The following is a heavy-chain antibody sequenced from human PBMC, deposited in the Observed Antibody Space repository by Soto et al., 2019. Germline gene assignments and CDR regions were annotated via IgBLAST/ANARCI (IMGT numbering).Heavy chain of an antibody. V-gene: IGHV4-39*07. CDR1: GVSIDRSNYY. CDR2: TYYNGNA. D-gene: IGHD3-22*01. Sequence: LSETLSLTCTVSGVSIDRSNYYWDLIRQSPGKGLEWIGTTYYNGNAYYNASLKSRVTISVDKSKNQFSLKLSSVTAADTAVYYWGRGRDSSSGYLPVVWGQGTLVTVSS. CDR3: GRGRDSSSGYLPVV. J-gene: IGHJ4*02.